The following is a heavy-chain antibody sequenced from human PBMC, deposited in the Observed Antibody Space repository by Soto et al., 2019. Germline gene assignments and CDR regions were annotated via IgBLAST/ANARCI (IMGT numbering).Heavy chain of an antibody. D-gene: IGHD6-13*01. Sequence: EVQLVESGGGLVKPGGSLRLSCAASGFTFSSYSMNWVRQAPGKGLEWVSSISSSSSYIYYADSVKGRFTISRDNAKNSLSLQMNSPRAEDTAVYYCARDRSSTGYYYGMDVWGQGTTVTVSS. CDR3: ARDRSSTGYYYGMDV. CDR2: ISSSSSYI. J-gene: IGHJ6*02. V-gene: IGHV3-21*01. CDR1: GFTFSSYS.